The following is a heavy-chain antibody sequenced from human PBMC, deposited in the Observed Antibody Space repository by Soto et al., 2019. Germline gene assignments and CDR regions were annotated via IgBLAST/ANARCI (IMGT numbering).Heavy chain of an antibody. D-gene: IGHD2-15*01. CDR1: GYSVSSSDYY. Sequence: TLSLTCSVSGYSVSSSDYYWAWIRHPPGKGLEWIGSMFYSGLTYYNPSLKSRVTLSVDTSKNQFSVRLNSVTAADTAVYYCAPLSVSLSGPYGIHVWGQGTTVTVSS. CDR2: MFYSGLT. J-gene: IGHJ6*02. CDR3: APLSVSLSGPYGIHV. V-gene: IGHV4-39*01.